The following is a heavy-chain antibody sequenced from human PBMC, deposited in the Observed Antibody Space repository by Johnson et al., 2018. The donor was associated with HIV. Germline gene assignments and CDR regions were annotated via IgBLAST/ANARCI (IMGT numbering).Heavy chain of an antibody. CDR1: GFTFSSYA. CDR2: ISYDGSDK. Sequence: QVQLVESGGGVVQPGRSLRLSCAASGFTFSSYAMHWVRQAPAKGLQWVAVISYDGSDKDYANSVKGRFTISRDNSKNTLYLQMGSLRAEDTAVYYCARDRDRLNWNYGALDIWGQGTMVTVSS. J-gene: IGHJ3*02. V-gene: IGHV3-30*14. CDR3: ARDRDRLNWNYGALDI. D-gene: IGHD1-7*01.